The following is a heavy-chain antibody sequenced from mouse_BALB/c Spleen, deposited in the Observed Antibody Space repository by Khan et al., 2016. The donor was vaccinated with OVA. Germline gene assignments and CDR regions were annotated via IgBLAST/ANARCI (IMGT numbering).Heavy chain of an antibody. J-gene: IGHJ4*01. CDR2: IWHDGST. CDR1: GFSLTNYG. D-gene: IGHD2-10*01. V-gene: IGHV2-6-1*01. CDR3: ARQPYYHYNVMDY. Sequence: QVQLKESGPGLVAPSQSLSITCTISGFSLTNYGVHWVRQPPGKGLEWLVVIWHDGSTTYNSALKSRLTISKDNSKSQVFLKMISLQTDDTAMYFCARQPYYHYNVMDYWGQGTSVTVSS.